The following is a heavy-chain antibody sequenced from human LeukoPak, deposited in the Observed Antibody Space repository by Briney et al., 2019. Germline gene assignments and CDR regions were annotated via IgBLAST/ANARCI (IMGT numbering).Heavy chain of an antibody. CDR2: IYTSGST. Sequence: KLPETPCPSRAVSGGSISRYNRSWIWQPAGKGLEWIGHIYTSGSTNYNPSLKSRVTMSVDTSKNQFSLKLSSVTAADTAVYYCARDYRDSYWYGGFDYWGQGTLVTVSS. J-gene: IGHJ4*02. CDR3: ARDYRDSYWYGGFDY. V-gene: IGHV4-4*07. CDR1: GGSISRYN. D-gene: IGHD4-23*01.